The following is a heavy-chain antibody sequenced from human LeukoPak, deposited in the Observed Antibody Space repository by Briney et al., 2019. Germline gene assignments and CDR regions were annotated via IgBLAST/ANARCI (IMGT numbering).Heavy chain of an antibody. CDR1: GFTVSSNY. V-gene: IGHV3-23*01. CDR2: ISGSGGST. CDR3: AKEYYYDSGYFDY. Sequence: PGGSLRLSCAASGFTVSSNYMSWVRQAPGKGLEWVSAISGSGGSTYYADSVKGRFTISRDNSKNTLYLQMNSLRAEDTAVYYCAKEYYYDSGYFDYWGQGTLVTVSS. D-gene: IGHD3-22*01. J-gene: IGHJ4*02.